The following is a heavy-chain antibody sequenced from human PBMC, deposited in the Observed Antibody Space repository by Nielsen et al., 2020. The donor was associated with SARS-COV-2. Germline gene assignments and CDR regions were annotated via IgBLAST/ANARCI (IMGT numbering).Heavy chain of an antibody. Sequence: GESLKISCAASGFTFSGYAMNWVRQAPGKGLEWVSYISNSGSVISYADSLKSRFTISRDNAQNSLYLQMNSLRVEDTGIYYCARDPGVAVGEDGFDTWGQGTMVTVSS. CDR1: GFTFSGYA. CDR3: ARDPGVAVGEDGFDT. J-gene: IGHJ3*02. D-gene: IGHD6-19*01. CDR2: ISNSGSVI. V-gene: IGHV3-48*03.